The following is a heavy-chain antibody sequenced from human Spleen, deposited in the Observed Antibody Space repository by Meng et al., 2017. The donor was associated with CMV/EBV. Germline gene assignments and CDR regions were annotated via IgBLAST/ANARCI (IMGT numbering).Heavy chain of an antibody. J-gene: IGHJ5*02. CDR2: INPKTGAT. CDR1: GYTFTGYY. CDR3: AREVAAAANNWFDP. Sequence: ASVKVSCKASGYTFTGYYLYWVRQAPGQGLEWMGWINPKTGATNHAQKFEGRVTMTRDTSISTAYMELSRLRSDDTAVYYCAREVAAAANNWFDPWGQGTLVTVSS. V-gene: IGHV1-2*02. D-gene: IGHD6-13*01.